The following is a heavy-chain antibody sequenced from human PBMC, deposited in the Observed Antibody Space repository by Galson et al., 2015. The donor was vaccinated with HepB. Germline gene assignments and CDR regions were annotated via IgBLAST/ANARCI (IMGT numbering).Heavy chain of an antibody. CDR2: VSTYNSDT. D-gene: IGHD5-24*01. J-gene: IGHJ4*01. V-gene: IGHV1-18*01. CDR1: AYTFTTYF. Sequence: SVKVSCKASAYTFTTYFINWVRQAPGQGLQWVGSVSTYNSDTQYAQDLQDRVTMTTDTSTNTAYLELGSLRSDDTAVYYCARGVMATIGSPTFDYWGHGTLVTVSS. CDR3: ARGVMATIGSPTFDY.